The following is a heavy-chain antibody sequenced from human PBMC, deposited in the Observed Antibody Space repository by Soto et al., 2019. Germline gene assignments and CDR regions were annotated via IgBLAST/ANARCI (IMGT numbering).Heavy chain of an antibody. CDR2: INHSGST. CDR1: GGSFSGSY. J-gene: IGHJ4*02. CDR3: ARVKLIPRQIIDY. V-gene: IGHV4-34*01. D-gene: IGHD2-15*01. Sequence: SETLSLTCAVYGGSFSGSYWSWIRQSPGKGLEWIGEINHSGSTNYNPSLKSRVTISVDTSKNQFSLKLSSVTAADTAVYYCARVKLIPRQIIDYWGQGTLVTVSS.